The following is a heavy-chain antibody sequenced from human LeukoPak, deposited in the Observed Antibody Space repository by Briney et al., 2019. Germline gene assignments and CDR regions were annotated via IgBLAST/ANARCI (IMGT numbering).Heavy chain of an antibody. D-gene: IGHD6-13*01. CDR1: GFTFSNHG. Sequence: PGGSLRLSCAASGFTFSNHGMSWVRQASGKGLEWVSAVSDSGSDTYYADSVKGRFTVSRDNSKNTLYLQMNSLRAEDTALYYCAKPPYSSSWAIDYWGQGTLVTVSS. CDR2: VSDSGSDT. CDR3: AKPPYSSSWAIDY. V-gene: IGHV3-23*01. J-gene: IGHJ4*02.